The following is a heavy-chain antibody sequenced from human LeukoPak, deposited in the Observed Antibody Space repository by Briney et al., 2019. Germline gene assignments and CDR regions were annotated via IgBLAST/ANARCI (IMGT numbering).Heavy chain of an antibody. CDR3: ARDTYYGSGSYVVDP. CDR2: IYYSGST. Sequence: SETLSLTCTVSGGSVSSGSYYWSWIRQPPGKGLEWIGYIYYSGSTNYNPSLKSRVTISVDTSKNQFSLKLSSVTAADTAVYYCARDTYYGSGSYVVDPWGQGTLVTVSP. V-gene: IGHV4-61*01. CDR1: GGSVSSGSYY. J-gene: IGHJ5*02. D-gene: IGHD3-10*01.